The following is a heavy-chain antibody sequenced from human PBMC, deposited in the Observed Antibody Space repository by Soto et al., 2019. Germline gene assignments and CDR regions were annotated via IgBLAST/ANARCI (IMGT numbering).Heavy chain of an antibody. CDR1: GGSISSGGYY. J-gene: IGHJ4*02. V-gene: IGHV4-31*03. CDR2: IYYSGST. D-gene: IGHD3-10*01. Sequence: SETLSLTCTVSGGSISSGGYYWSWIRQHPGKGLEWIGYIYYSGSTYYNPSLKSRVTISVDTSKNQFSLKLSSVTAADTAVYYCARVLWDTMVRGSGQIYFDYWGQGTLVTVSS. CDR3: ARVLWDTMVRGSGQIYFDY.